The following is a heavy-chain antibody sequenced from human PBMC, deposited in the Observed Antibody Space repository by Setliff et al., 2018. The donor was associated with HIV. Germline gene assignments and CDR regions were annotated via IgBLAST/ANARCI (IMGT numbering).Heavy chain of an antibody. CDR3: ARESMLRGLRHAVDI. V-gene: IGHV4-31*03. Sequence: TLSLTCTVSGGSINSGGYYWTWVRQHPGKGLQWIGYIYYIGGAYYNPSLKSRVTISLDTSKNQFSLNLSSVTAADTAVYYCARESMLRGLRHAVDIWGQGTMVTVSS. CDR1: GGSINSGGYY. CDR2: IYYIGGA. J-gene: IGHJ3*02. D-gene: IGHD3-10*01.